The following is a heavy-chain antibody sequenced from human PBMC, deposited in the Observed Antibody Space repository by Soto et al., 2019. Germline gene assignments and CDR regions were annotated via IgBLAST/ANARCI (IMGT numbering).Heavy chain of an antibody. CDR2: IWYDGSNK. V-gene: IGHV3-33*01. J-gene: IGHJ6*02. Sequence: QVQLVESGGGVVQPGRSLRLSCAASGFTFSSYGMHWVRQAPGKGLEWVAVIWYDGSNKYYADSVKGRFTISRDNSKNTLYLPMNILRAEDTAVYYCARPYGGNTGPHYYDYYGMDVWGQGTTVTVSS. D-gene: IGHD2-15*01. CDR1: GFTFSSYG. CDR3: ARPYGGNTGPHYYDYYGMDV.